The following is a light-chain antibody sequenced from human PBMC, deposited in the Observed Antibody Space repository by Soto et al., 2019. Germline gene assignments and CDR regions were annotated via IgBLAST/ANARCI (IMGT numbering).Light chain of an antibody. Sequence: QSALTQPASVSGSPGQSITISCTGTSSDVGGYNYVSWYQQYPGKAPKILIYEVTTRPSGVSDRFSGSKSGNTASLTISGLQAEDDADYYCSLFTSRFTFNYVFGTGTKVTVL. J-gene: IGLJ1*01. CDR2: EVT. CDR3: SLFTSRFTFNYV. CDR1: SSDVGGYNY. V-gene: IGLV2-14*01.